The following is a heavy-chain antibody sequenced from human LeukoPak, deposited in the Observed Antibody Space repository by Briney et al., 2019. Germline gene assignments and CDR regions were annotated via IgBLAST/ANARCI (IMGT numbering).Heavy chain of an antibody. CDR2: MNPNSGNT. Sequence: ASVKVSCKASGGTFSSYAISWVRQAPGQGLEWMGWMNPNSGNTNYAQKFQGRVTMTRNTSISTAYMELSSLRSEDTAVYYCHSSGWFGYYFDYWGQGTLVTVSS. CDR1: GGTFSSYA. V-gene: IGHV1-8*02. D-gene: IGHD6-19*01. J-gene: IGHJ4*02. CDR3: HSSGWFGYYFDY.